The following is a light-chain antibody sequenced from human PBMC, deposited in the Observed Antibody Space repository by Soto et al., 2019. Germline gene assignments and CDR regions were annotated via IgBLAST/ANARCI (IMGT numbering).Light chain of an antibody. J-gene: IGKJ2*01. CDR2: GAF. CDR3: QHSFSNPYT. CDR1: QTISTY. Sequence: DIQMTQSPSSLSASVGDRVTITCRASQTISTYLNWYQHKPGTAPKLLIYGAFSLQSGVPSRFSGIGSGTDFTITINSLQPEDFATYYCQHSFSNPYTFGQGTKLEI. V-gene: IGKV1-39*01.